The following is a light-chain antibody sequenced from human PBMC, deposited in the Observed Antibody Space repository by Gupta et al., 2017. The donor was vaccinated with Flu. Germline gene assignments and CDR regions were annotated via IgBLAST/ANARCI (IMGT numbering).Light chain of an antibody. J-gene: IGKJ1*01. Sequence: DTVMTQSPLSLPVTPGEPASISCRSSQSLLHSNGYNYLDWYLQKPGQSPQLLIYLGSSRASGVPDRFSGSGSGTDFTLKISRVEAEDVGVYYCKQAIQTPRTFGQGTKVEIK. V-gene: IGKV2-28*01. CDR2: LGS. CDR1: QSLLHSNGYNY. CDR3: KQAIQTPRT.